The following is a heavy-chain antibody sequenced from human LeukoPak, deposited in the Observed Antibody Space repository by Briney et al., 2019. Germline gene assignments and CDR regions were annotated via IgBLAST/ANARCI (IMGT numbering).Heavy chain of an antibody. CDR1: GGSFSGYY. J-gene: IGHJ4*02. CDR2: INHSGST. D-gene: IGHD5-18*01. CDR3: ASCRGYSYGYHY. Sequence: SETLSLTCAVYGGSFSGYYWSWIRQPPGKGLEWIGEINHSGSTNYNPSLKSRVTISVDTSKNQFSLKLSSVTAADTAVYYCASCRGYSYGYHYWGQGTLVTVCS. V-gene: IGHV4-34*01.